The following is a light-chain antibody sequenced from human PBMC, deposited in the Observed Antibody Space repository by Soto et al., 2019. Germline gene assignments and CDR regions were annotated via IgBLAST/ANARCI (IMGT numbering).Light chain of an antibody. CDR3: SSYTSSSTRV. J-gene: IGLJ3*02. CDR1: SSDVGGYNY. V-gene: IGLV2-14*01. Sequence: QSALTQPASVSGSPGQSITISCTGTSSDVGGYNYVSWYQQHPGKAPKLMIYKVSNRPSGVSNRFSGSKSGNTASLTISGLQAEDEADYYCSSYTSSSTRVFGGGTKVTVL. CDR2: KVS.